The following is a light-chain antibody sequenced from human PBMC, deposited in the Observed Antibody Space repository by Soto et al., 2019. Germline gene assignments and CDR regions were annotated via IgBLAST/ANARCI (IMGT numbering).Light chain of an antibody. CDR2: VNSDGSL. CDR1: SGHSSNA. Sequence: QSVLTQSPSASASLGASVKLTCTLTSGHSSNAIAWHQQQPEKGPRYLMKVNSDGSLIKGDGIPDRFSGSSSGAERYLTISSLQSEDEADYYCQTWGSGLQTFGGGTQLTVL. CDR3: QTWGSGLQT. V-gene: IGLV4-69*02. J-gene: IGLJ2*01.